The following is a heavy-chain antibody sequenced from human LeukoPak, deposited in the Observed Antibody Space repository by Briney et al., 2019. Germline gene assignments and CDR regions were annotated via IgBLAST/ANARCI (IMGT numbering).Heavy chain of an antibody. Sequence: PGGSLRLSCAASGFTFSNYWMNWVRQAPGKGLEWVANIKKDGSEKYYVDSVKGRFTISRDNAKNLLYLQMNSLRAEDTAVYYCARNWGNNDYWGQGTLVTVSS. CDR1: GFTFSNYW. CDR2: IKKDGSEK. J-gene: IGHJ4*02. D-gene: IGHD7-27*01. CDR3: ARNWGNNDY. V-gene: IGHV3-7*01.